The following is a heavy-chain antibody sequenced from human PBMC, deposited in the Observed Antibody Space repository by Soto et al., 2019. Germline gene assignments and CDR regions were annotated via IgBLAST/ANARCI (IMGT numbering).Heavy chain of an antibody. J-gene: IGHJ6*02. CDR1: GFTFSKFG. V-gene: IGHV3-30*18. CDR3: AKDSDQLLFDYYYYGMDV. CDR2: VSYDGSFK. D-gene: IGHD2-2*01. Sequence: QVQLVESGGGVVQPGGSLRLSCEASGFTFSKFGIHWVRQAPGKGLEWVAVVSYDGSFKYYADSVKGRFTISRDNSNKTLYLQMNSLRPEDTALYYCAKDSDQLLFDYYYYGMDVWGQGTTVTVSS.